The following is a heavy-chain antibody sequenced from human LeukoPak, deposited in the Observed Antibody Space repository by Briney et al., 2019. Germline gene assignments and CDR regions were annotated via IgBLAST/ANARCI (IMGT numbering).Heavy chain of an antibody. CDR2: IYHSGST. CDR1: GGSVSSGTYY. V-gene: IGHV4-61*01. J-gene: IGHJ4*02. Sequence: PSETLSLTCTVSGGSVSSGTYYWSWIRQPPGKGLEWIGYIYHSGSTTYNPSLKSRVTISVDTSKNQFSLKLSSMTAADTAVYYCARLYYYDRSGYYPYYFDYWGQGTLVTVSS. CDR3: ARLYYYDRSGYYPYYFDY. D-gene: IGHD3-22*01.